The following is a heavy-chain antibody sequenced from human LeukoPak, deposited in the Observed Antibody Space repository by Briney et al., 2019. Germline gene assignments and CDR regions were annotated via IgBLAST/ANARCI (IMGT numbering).Heavy chain of an antibody. CDR2: INHSGST. V-gene: IGHV4-34*01. CDR1: GGSFSGYY. Sequence: SETLSLTCAVYGGSFSGYYWSWIRQPPGKGLEWIGEINHSGSTNYNPSLKSRVTISVDTSKNQFSLKLSSVTAAVTAVYYCARAPGGFDYWGQGTLVTVSS. D-gene: IGHD3-10*01. CDR3: ARAPGGFDY. J-gene: IGHJ4*02.